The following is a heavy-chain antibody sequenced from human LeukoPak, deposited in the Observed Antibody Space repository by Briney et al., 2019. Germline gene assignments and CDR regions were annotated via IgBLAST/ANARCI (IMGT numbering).Heavy chain of an antibody. V-gene: IGHV4-39*07. CDR1: GGSISSSSYY. CDR2: IYYGGST. CDR3: ARRVRWYSYYMDV. D-gene: IGHD3-10*01. Sequence: SETLSFTCTVSGGSISSSSYYWGWIRQPPGKGLEWIGSIYYGGSTYYNPSLKSRVTISVDTSKNQFSLKLSSVTAADTAVYYCARRVRWYSYYMDVWGKGTTVTISS. J-gene: IGHJ6*03.